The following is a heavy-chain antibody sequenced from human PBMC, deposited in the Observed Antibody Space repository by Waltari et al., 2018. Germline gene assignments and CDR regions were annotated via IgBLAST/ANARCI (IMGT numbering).Heavy chain of an antibody. CDR2: ISYSWRT. Sequence: QLHLQESGPRLVRPPEILSLTCSVSNGSITRNNYHWGWIRQSPGKPLEWVGSISYSWRTYYTPSLKSRLTLSIDTSKNQFSLHLDSVTAADTAVYYCVTGPRDKWVGRYSGEFFHHWGPGTLVTVSS. D-gene: IGHD3-9*01. CDR1: NGSITRNNYH. CDR3: VTGPRDKWVGRYSGEFFHH. J-gene: IGHJ1*01. V-gene: IGHV4-39*02.